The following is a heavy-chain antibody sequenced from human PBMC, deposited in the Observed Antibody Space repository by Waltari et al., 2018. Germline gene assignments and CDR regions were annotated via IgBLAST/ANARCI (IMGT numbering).Heavy chain of an antibody. CDR3: ARGRLGGTYWDY. CDR1: GGSISSGGYY. J-gene: IGHJ4*02. CDR2: IYYSGST. D-gene: IGHD2-21*01. Sequence: QVQLQESGPGLVKPSQTLSLTCTVSGGSISSGGYYWSWIRQHPGKGLEWIGYIYYSGSTYYNPSLKSRVTISVDTSKNQFALKVSSVTAADTAVYYCARGRLGGTYWDYWGQGTLVTVSS. V-gene: IGHV4-31*03.